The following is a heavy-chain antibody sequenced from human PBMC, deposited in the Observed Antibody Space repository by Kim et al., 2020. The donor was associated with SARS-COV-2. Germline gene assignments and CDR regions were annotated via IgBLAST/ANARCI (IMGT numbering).Heavy chain of an antibody. V-gene: IGHV3-66*01. J-gene: IGHJ4*02. CDR1: GFTVSSNY. CDR2: IYSGGST. D-gene: IGHD3-9*01. CDR3: AGSYYDILTGYSYLDY. Sequence: GGSLRLSCAASGFTVSSNYMSWVRQAPGKGLEWVSVIYSGGSTYYADSVEGRFTISRDNSKNTLYLQMNSLRAEDTAVYYCAGSYYDILTGYSYLDYWGQGTLVTVSS.